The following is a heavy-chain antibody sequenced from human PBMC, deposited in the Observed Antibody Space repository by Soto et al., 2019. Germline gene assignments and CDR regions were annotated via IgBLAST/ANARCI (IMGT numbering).Heavy chain of an antibody. D-gene: IGHD6-13*01. J-gene: IGHJ5*02. CDR3: ARNRLGQQPFNWFGP. V-gene: IGHV1-69*13. Sequence: SVKVSCKASGGTFSSYAISWVRQAPGQGLGWMGGIIPIFGTANYAQKFQGRVTITADESTSTAYMELSSLRSEDTAVYYCARNRLGQQPFNWFGPWGQGTLVTV. CDR2: IIPIFGTA. CDR1: GGTFSSYA.